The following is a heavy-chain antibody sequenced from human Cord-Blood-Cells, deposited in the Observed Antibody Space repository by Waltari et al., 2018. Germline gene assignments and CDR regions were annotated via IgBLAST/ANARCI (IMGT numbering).Heavy chain of an antibody. V-gene: IGHV3-73*02. J-gene: IGHJ4*02. Sequence: EVQLVESGGGLVQPGGSLKLSCAASGFTFGGFAMHWVRRASGKGLEGVGRIRSKANSYATAYAASVKGRFTISRDDSKNTAYLQMNSLKTEDTAVYYCTRHTVAGDYWGQGTLVTVSS. CDR1: GFTFGGFA. D-gene: IGHD6-19*01. CDR3: TRHTVAGDY. CDR2: IRSKANSYAT.